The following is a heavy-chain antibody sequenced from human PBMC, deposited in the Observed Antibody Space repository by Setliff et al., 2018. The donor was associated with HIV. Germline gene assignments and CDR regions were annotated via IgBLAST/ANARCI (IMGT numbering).Heavy chain of an antibody. CDR2: ISSSSSYI. J-gene: IGHJ4*02. D-gene: IGHD6-13*01. CDR1: GFTFSSYS. V-gene: IGHV3-21*01. Sequence: PGGSLRLSCAASGFTFSSYSMNWVRQAPGKGLEWVSSISSSSSYIYYADSVKGRFTISRDNAKNSLYLQMNSLRVDDTAVYFCAKNLYSSIWSPLDYWGQGTLVTVSS. CDR3: AKNLYSSIWSPLDY.